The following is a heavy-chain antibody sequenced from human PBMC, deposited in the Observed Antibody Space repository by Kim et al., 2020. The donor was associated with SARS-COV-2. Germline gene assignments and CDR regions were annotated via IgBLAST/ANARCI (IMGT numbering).Heavy chain of an antibody. CDR3: ARARVGIFGVVTHFDY. Sequence: LKGHVSISVDTSKNQFSLKLSSVTAADTAVYYCARARVGIFGVVTHFDYWGQGTLVTVSS. D-gene: IGHD3-3*01. J-gene: IGHJ4*02. V-gene: IGHV4-59*01.